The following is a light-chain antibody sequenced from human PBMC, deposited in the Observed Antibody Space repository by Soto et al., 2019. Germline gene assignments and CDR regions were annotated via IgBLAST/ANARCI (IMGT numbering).Light chain of an antibody. V-gene: IGKV3-15*01. Sequence: EMVMTQSPATLSVSAGERATLACRASQSVRSSLAWYQQKAGQPPRLIIYRASSRATGVPARFSGSGSGTEFTLTISSLQSEDFAVYYCQQYDHWWTFGQGTKVDIK. J-gene: IGKJ1*01. CDR2: RAS. CDR3: QQYDHWWT. CDR1: QSVRSS.